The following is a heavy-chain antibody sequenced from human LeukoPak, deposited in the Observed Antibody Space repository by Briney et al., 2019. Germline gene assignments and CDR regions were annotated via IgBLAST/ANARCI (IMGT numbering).Heavy chain of an antibody. J-gene: IGHJ5*02. Sequence: HRASVKVSCKASGYTFTSYYIHWVRQAPGQGLEWMGLIKPDSGDTNYAQNFRGRVTMTRDTSITTAYMELNRLTSDDTAVYYCVRDRPHNWFDPWGQGTLVTVSS. V-gene: IGHV1-2*02. CDR1: GYTFTSYY. CDR2: IKPDSGDT. CDR3: VRDRPHNWFDP.